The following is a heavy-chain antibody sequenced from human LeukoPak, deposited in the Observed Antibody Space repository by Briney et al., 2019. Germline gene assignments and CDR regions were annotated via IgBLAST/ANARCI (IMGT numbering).Heavy chain of an antibody. V-gene: IGHV4-38-2*02. CDR1: GYSISGGYY. CDR2: IYHSGST. CDR3: ARVSVVVAATSIGFDY. D-gene: IGHD2-15*01. J-gene: IGHJ4*02. Sequence: SETLSLTCTVSGYSISGGYYWGWIRQPPGKGLEWIGSIYHSGSTYYNPSLKSRVTISVDTSKNQFSLKLSSVTAADTAVYYCARVSVVVAATSIGFDYWGQGTLVTVSS.